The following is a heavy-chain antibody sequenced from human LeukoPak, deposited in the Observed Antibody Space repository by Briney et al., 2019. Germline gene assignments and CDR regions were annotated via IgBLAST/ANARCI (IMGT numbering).Heavy chain of an antibody. D-gene: IGHD3-16*01. CDR3: AREELGGGVKPDYYYYGMDV. V-gene: IGHV3-23*01. CDR2: VSTSGDKT. Sequence: GGSLRLSCAASGFTFSTYFLGWVRQAPGKGLEWVSTVSTSGDKTWYVDAVKGRFSISRDNSKNTLYLQMNSLRAEDTAVYYCAREELGGGVKPDYYYYGMDVWGQGTTVTVSS. J-gene: IGHJ6*02. CDR1: GFTFSTYF.